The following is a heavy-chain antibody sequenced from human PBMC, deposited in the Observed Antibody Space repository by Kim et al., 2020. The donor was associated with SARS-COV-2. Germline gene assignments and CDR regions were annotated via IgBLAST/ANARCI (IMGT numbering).Heavy chain of an antibody. CDR1: GFTFSSYG. J-gene: IGHJ4*02. CDR3: ACSSGYYNPKFDY. CDR2: ISYDGSNK. V-gene: IGHV3-30*03. Sequence: GGSLRLSCAASGFTFSSYGMHWVRRAPGKGLEWVAVISYDGSNKYYADSVKGRFTISRDNSKNTLYLQMNSLRAEDTAVYYCACSSGYYNPKFDYWGQGTLVTVSS. D-gene: IGHD3-22*01.